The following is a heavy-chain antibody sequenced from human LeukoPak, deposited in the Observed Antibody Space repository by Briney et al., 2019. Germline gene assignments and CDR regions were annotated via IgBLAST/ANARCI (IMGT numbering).Heavy chain of an antibody. CDR1: GYSFTNYG. V-gene: IGHV1-18*01. J-gene: IGHJ4*02. CDR3: ARAPRVASTGRFDY. D-gene: IGHD6-13*01. CDR2: ISGYTGNT. Sequence: ASVKVSCKASGYSFTNYGVNWVRQAPGQGLEWLGWISGYTGNTDYAQKFQGRVTMTTDTSTTTAYMELRSLRSDDTAVHYCARAPRVASTGRFDYWGQGTLVTVSS.